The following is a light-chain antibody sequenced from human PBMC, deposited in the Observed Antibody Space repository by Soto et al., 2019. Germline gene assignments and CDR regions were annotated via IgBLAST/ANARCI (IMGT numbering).Light chain of an antibody. CDR1: SGHSTYA. J-gene: IGLJ2*01. CDR3: QTWGTGIRI. Sequence: QSVLTQSPSASASLGASVKLTCTLSSGHSTYAIAWHQQQPEKGPRYLMKVNSDGSHTEGDGIPDRFSGSSSGAERYLTISSLQSEDEADYYCQTWGTGIRIFGGGTKVTVL. V-gene: IGLV4-69*01. CDR2: VNSDGSH.